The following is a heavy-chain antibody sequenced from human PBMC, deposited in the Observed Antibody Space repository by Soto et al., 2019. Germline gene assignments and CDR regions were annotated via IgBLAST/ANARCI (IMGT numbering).Heavy chain of an antibody. CDR1: GGSISSGGYS. CDR3: VSHPTP. CDR2: IYHSGST. J-gene: IGHJ4*02. D-gene: IGHD2-15*01. Sequence: QLQLQESGSGLVKPSQTLSLTCAVSGGSISSGGYSWSWIRQPPGKGLEWIGYIYHSGSTYYKPSLTSRVTISVDRCKIWFSRKLRSVTAANRAVYDSVSHPTPWGQETLFTVPP. V-gene: IGHV4-30-2*01.